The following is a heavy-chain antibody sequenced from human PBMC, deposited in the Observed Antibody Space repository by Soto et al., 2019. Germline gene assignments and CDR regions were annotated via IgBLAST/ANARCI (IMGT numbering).Heavy chain of an antibody. CDR3: ARLIGSSSSRGVGYYYYGMDV. Sequence: PGASLKISCKGSGYSFTSYWIGWVRQMPGKGLEWMGIIYPGDSDTRYSPSFQGQVTISADKSSSTAYLQWSSLKASDTAMYYCARLIGSSSSRGVGYYYYGMDVWGRGTTVTVSS. J-gene: IGHJ6*02. CDR1: GYSFTSYW. D-gene: IGHD6-6*01. CDR2: IYPGDSDT. V-gene: IGHV5-51*01.